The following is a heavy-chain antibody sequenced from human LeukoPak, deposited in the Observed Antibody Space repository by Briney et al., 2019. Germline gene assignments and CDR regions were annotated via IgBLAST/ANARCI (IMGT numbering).Heavy chain of an antibody. J-gene: IGHJ4*02. CDR2: ISAYNGNT. CDR3: ARDYGSGDTRFDY. CDR1: GYTFTTYG. D-gene: IGHD3-10*01. Sequence: GASVKVSCKASGYTFTTYGISWVRQAPGQGLEWMGWISAYNGNTNYPQKLQGRVTMTTDTSTSTAYMELGSLRSGDTAVYYCARDYGSGDTRFDYWGQGTLVTVSS. V-gene: IGHV1-18*01.